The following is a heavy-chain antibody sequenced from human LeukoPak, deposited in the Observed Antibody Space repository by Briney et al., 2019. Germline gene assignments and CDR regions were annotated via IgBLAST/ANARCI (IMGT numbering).Heavy chain of an antibody. Sequence: SQTLSLTCTVSGGSISSSSYYWGWIRQPPGKGLEWIGSIYYSGSTYYNPSLKSRVTISVDTSKNQFSLKLCSVTAADTAVYYCAREIVGDYYFDYWGQGTLVTVSS. J-gene: IGHJ4*02. V-gene: IGHV4-39*02. CDR1: GGSISSSSYY. CDR2: IYYSGST. CDR3: AREIVGDYYFDY. D-gene: IGHD2-21*02.